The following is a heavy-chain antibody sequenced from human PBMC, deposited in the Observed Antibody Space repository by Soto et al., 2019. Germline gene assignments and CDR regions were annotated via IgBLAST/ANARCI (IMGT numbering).Heavy chain of an antibody. Sequence: GGSLRLSCAASGFTFSSYWMSWVRQAPGKGLEWVANIKQDGSEKYYVDSVKGRFTISRDNAKNSLYLQMNSLRAKDTAVYYCARFYYDSSGYLPSPYYYYYGMDVWGQGTTVTVSS. CDR3: ARFYYDSSGYLPSPYYYYYGMDV. CDR2: IKQDGSEK. CDR1: GFTFSSYW. J-gene: IGHJ6*02. D-gene: IGHD3-22*01. V-gene: IGHV3-7*04.